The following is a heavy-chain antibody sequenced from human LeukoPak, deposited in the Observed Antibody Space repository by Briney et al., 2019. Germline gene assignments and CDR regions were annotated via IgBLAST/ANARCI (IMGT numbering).Heavy chain of an antibody. Sequence: SETLSLTCTVSGGSTSSGDYYWSWIRQPPGKGLEWIGYIYYSGSTNYNPSLKSRVTISVDTSKTQFSLKLTSVTAADTAVYYCARVGPRGDFDYWGQGTLVTVSS. CDR2: IYYSGST. J-gene: IGHJ4*02. D-gene: IGHD3-10*01. CDR1: GGSTSSGDYY. V-gene: IGHV4-30-4*08. CDR3: ARVGPRGDFDY.